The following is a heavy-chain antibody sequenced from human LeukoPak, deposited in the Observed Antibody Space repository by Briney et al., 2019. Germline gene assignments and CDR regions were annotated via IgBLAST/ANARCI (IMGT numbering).Heavy chain of an antibody. V-gene: IGHV4-39*07. Sequence: SETLSLTCTVSGGSISSSSYYWSWIRQPPGKGLEWIGAINHSGSTNYNPSLKSRVTMSVDTSKKRFSLRLSSVTAADTAVYYCARADTPTARDYGDYQGFDYWGQGTLVTVSS. CDR3: ARADTPTARDYGDYQGFDY. CDR1: GGSISSSSYY. CDR2: INHSGST. D-gene: IGHD4-17*01. J-gene: IGHJ4*02.